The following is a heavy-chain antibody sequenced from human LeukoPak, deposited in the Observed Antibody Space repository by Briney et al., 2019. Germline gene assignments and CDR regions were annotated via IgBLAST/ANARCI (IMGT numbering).Heavy chain of an antibody. CDR1: GYTFTSYD. J-gene: IGHJ4*02. V-gene: IGHV1-8*01. D-gene: IGHD5-12*01. CDR3: ARPLRGYSPFDS. CDR2: MNPNTGHT. Sequence: ASVKVSCKASGYTFTSYDINWVRQATGQGLEWMGWMNPNTGHTGSAQRFQGRVTMTINTSTSTAYMELRSLRSEDTAVYYCARPLRGYSPFDSWGQGTLVTVSS.